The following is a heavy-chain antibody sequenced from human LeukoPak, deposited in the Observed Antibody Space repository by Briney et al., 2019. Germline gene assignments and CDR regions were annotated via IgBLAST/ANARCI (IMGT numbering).Heavy chain of an antibody. CDR3: ARVGSPGAGQLLFQLGSFGYYYYGMDV. CDR1: GFTFSSYS. J-gene: IGHJ6*02. V-gene: IGHV3-21*01. D-gene: IGHD2-2*01. CDR2: ISSSSVYM. Sequence: GGSLRLSCAASGFTFSSYSMNWVRQAPGKGPEWVSSISSSSVYMNYADSLNGRFTISRDNAKNSLYLQINSLRVEDSAVYYCARVGSPGAGQLLFQLGSFGYYYYGMDVWGQGTTVTVSS.